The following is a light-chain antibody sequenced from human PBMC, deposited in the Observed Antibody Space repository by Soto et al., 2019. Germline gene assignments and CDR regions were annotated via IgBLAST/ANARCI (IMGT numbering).Light chain of an antibody. CDR1: QGISSY. V-gene: IGKV1-8*01. J-gene: IGKJ1*01. CDR2: AAS. CDR3: QQYYSYSRP. Sequence: AIRMTQSPSSLSASTGDRVTITCRASQGISSYLAWYQQKPGKAPKLLIYAASTLQRGVPSSFSGSRSGTDFTLTINCLQSEDCATYYCQQYYSYSRPFGQVTKVDIK.